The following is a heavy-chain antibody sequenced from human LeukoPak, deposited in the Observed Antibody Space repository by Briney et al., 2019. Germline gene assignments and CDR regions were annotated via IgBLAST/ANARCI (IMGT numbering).Heavy chain of an antibody. J-gene: IGHJ4*02. D-gene: IGHD1-26*01. CDR2: IYTSGST. V-gene: IGHV4-4*07. CDR1: GGSISSYY. Sequence: SETLSLTCTVSGGSISSYYWSWIRQPAGKGLEWIGRIYTSGSTDCNASLKSRVSMSVDTSKNQFSLKLSSVTAADTAVFYCARENSGSYREFDYWGQGTLVTVSS. CDR3: ARENSGSYREFDY.